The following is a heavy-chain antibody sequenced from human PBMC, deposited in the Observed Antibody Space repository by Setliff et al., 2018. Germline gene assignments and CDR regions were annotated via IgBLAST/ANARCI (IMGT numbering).Heavy chain of an antibody. Sequence: GGSLRLSCAASGFTFSGFGMHWVRQAPGKGLEWVAFIRYNGNNQYYSDSVKGRFTTSRDNSKNTLNLQMNGLRAEDTAVYYCAKANAMVVTSHSYGMDVWGQGTTVTSP. CDR2: IRYNGNNQ. J-gene: IGHJ6*02. D-gene: IGHD2-21*02. CDR3: AKANAMVVTSHSYGMDV. CDR1: GFTFSGFG. V-gene: IGHV3-30*02.